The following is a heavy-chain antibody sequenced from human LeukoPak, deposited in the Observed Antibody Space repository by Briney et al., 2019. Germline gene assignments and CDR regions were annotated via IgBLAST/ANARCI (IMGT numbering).Heavy chain of an antibody. J-gene: IGHJ5*02. D-gene: IGHD3-10*01. CDR2: INPNSGGT. CDR1: GYTFIDYY. CDR3: ANAYGSGSYYKGGFDP. Sequence: ASVRVSCKASGYTFIDYYIHWVRQAPGQGLEWMGWINPNSGGTNYAQHFQGRVTMTRDTSIRTVYMELSRLRSDDTAVYSCANAYGSGSYYKGGFDPWGQGTLVTVSS. V-gene: IGHV1-2*02.